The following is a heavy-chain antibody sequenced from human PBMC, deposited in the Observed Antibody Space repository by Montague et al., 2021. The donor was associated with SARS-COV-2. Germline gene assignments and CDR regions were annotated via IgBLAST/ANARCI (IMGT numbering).Heavy chain of an antibody. CDR1: GDSVSRSY. J-gene: IGHJ4*02. CDR2: IYYYGSV. V-gene: IGHV4-59*08. D-gene: IGHD3-10*01. CDR3: ARQITMVREPFDS. Sequence: SETLSLTCTVAGDSVSRSYWNWNRQSPGKGLEWIGNIYYYGSVNXNPSLKSRLSISLDTSKNQLSLTLTSVTAADTATYYCARQITMVREPFDSWGQGTLVLVSS.